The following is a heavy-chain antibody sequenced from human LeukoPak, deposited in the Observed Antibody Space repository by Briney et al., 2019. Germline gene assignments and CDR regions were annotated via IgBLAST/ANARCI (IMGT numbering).Heavy chain of an antibody. V-gene: IGHV3-74*01. J-gene: IGHJ4*02. CDR1: GFTFSNYW. CDR2: INSDGSIT. D-gene: IGHD6-19*01. CDR3: AKVTRGQWLALDPFDY. Sequence: GGSLRLSCAASGFTFSNYWMHWVRQAPVKGLVWVSRINSDGSITSYADSVKGRFTISRDNAKNTLYLQMNSLRAEDTAVYYCAKVTRGQWLALDPFDYWGQGTLVTVSS.